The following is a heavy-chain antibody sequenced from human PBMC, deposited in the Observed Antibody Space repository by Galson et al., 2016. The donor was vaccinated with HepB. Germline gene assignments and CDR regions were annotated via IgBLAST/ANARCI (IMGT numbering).Heavy chain of an antibody. V-gene: IGHV4-59*01. Sequence: SETLSLTCTVSGASITGYYWNWVRQPPGKGLEWIGYIYHGGSTNYNPSLKSRVTVSLDTSKNQFSLKLYSVTAADTAMYYCAREIGYSYGSNTSYYGMDVWGQGTTVTVSS. CDR3: AREIGYSYGSNTSYYGMDV. CDR1: GASITGYY. J-gene: IGHJ6*02. CDR2: IYHGGST. D-gene: IGHD5-18*01.